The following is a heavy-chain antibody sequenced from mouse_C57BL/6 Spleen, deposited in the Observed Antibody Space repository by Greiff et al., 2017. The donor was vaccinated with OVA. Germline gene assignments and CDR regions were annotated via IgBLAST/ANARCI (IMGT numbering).Heavy chain of an antibody. CDR1: GYTFTSYG. V-gene: IGHV1-81*01. D-gene: IGHD1-1*01. CDR3: ARGVTTVESGFAY. J-gene: IGHJ3*01. Sequence: VQLQQSGAELARPGASVKLSCKASGYTFTSYGISWVKQRTGQGLEWIGEIYPRSGNTYYNEKFKGKATLTADKSSSTAYMELRSLTSEDSAVYFCARGVTTVESGFAYWGQGTLVTVSA. CDR2: IYPRSGNT.